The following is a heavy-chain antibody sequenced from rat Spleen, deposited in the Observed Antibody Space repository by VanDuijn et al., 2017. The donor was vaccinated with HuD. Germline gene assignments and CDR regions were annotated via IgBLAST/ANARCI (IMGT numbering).Heavy chain of an antibody. CDR3: ATGLFPRAAIFAY. Sequence: EVQLVESGGGLVQPGRSLKLSCVASGFTFNNSWMTWIRQAPGTGLEWVASISPSGGNTYYRYSVKGRFTISRANTKSPLYLQMDSLRSEDTATYYCATGLFPRAAIFAYWGQGTLVTVSS. CDR2: ISPSGGNT. V-gene: IGHV5-31*01. D-gene: IGHD1-2*01. J-gene: IGHJ3*01. CDR1: GFTFNNSW.